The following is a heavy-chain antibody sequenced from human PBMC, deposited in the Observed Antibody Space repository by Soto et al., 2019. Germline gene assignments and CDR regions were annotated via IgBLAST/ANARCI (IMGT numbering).Heavy chain of an antibody. J-gene: IGHJ4*02. CDR1: GNSFTTYY. CDR3: AGLYHYDSSGYYDY. Sequence: ASVKVSCKASGNSFTTYYMHWVRQAPGQGLEWMGIINPSGGRTTYAQKFQGRVTMTRDTSTSTFHMELSSLTSEDTAVYYCAGLYHYDSSGYYDYWGQGALVTVSS. V-gene: IGHV1-46*01. CDR2: INPSGGRT. D-gene: IGHD3-22*01.